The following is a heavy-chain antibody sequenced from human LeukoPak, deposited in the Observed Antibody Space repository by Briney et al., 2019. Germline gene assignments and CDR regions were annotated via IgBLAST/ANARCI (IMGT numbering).Heavy chain of an antibody. Sequence: PEGSLRLSCAASGFTFSSYGMSWVRRAPGKGPEWVSGISGSGGNTYYADSVKGRFTIPRDNSQNTLYLQMNTLRAEDTAVYYCAKVVSGYHFDYWGQGTLVTVSS. CDR1: GFTFSSYG. J-gene: IGHJ4*02. V-gene: IGHV3-23*01. CDR3: AKVVSGYHFDY. CDR2: ISGSGGNT. D-gene: IGHD5-12*01.